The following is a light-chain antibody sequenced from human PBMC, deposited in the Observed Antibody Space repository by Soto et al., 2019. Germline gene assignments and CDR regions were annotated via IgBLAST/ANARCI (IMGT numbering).Light chain of an antibody. Sequence: QSALTQPASVSGSPGQSIAISCTGTSSDVGGYNYVSWYQQHPGKAPKLMVYDVSNRPSGVSNRFSGSKSGKTASLTISGLQAEDEADYYCSSYTSSSTYVFGTGTKLTV. CDR2: DVS. V-gene: IGLV2-14*01. CDR1: SSDVGGYNY. J-gene: IGLJ1*01. CDR3: SSYTSSSTYV.